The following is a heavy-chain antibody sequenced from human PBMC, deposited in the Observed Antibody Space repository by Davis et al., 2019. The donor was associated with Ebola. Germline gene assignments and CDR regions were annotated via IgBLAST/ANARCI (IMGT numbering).Heavy chain of an antibody. CDR3: ARDLSGWYIFDY. CDR1: GYTFTSYG. V-gene: IGHV1-18*04. J-gene: IGHJ4*02. Sequence: AASVKVSCKASGYTFTSYGITWVRQAPGQGLEWMGWINPHNGNTNYAQNVQGRVIMTSDTATTTAYMEVGSLRSDDTAVYYCARDLSGWYIFDYWGQGTLVTVSS. CDR2: INPHNGNT. D-gene: IGHD6-19*01.